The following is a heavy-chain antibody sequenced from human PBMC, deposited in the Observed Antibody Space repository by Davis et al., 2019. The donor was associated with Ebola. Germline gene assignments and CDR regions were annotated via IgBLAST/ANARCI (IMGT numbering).Heavy chain of an antibody. CDR2: ISNDGSKK. D-gene: IGHD2-15*01. CDR3: AKVPGYCSGGACFSFGYYHGMDV. V-gene: IGHV3-30*18. CDR1: GYSFSSFG. Sequence: PGGSLRLSCAASGYSFSSFGIHWVRQGPGKGLEWGAVISNDGSKKFYVDSVKGRFIISRANSENTVYLKMKSLSAEDTAVYYCAKVPGYCSGGACFSFGYYHGMDVWGQGTTVTVSS. J-gene: IGHJ6*02.